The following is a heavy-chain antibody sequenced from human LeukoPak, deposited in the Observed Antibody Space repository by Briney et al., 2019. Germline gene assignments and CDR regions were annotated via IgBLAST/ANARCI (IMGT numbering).Heavy chain of an antibody. CDR1: GFSFNNNA. J-gene: IGHJ3*01. CDR2: INGGGDAT. V-gene: IGHV3-23*01. CDR3: ARCTASCYANAFDV. D-gene: IGHD2-2*01. Sequence: PGGSLRLSCAASGFSFNNNAMSWVRQAPGKGLEWVSAINGGGDATEYADSVKGRFTISRDNSKKTLYLQTNSLRPEDTAVYYCARCTASCYANAFDVWGRGTLLTVSS.